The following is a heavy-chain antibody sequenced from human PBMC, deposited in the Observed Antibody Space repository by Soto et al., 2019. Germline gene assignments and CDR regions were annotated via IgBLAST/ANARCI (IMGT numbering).Heavy chain of an antibody. CDR1: GGTFSSYT. Sequence: QVQLVQSGAEVKKPGSSVKVSCKASGGTFSSYTISWVRQAPGQGLEWMGRIIPILGIANYAQKFQGRVTITADKSTSTAYMELSSLRSEDTAVYYCARDGVVGATAPLDYWGQGTLVTVSS. CDR3: ARDGVVGATAPLDY. D-gene: IGHD1-26*01. J-gene: IGHJ4*02. V-gene: IGHV1-69*08. CDR2: IIPILGIA.